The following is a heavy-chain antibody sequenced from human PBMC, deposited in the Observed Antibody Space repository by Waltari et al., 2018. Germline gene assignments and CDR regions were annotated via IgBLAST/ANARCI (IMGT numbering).Heavy chain of an antibody. CDR1: GGSISGYY. D-gene: IGHD3-3*01. CDR3: ARDITGPFDS. CDR2: IYSSGRT. Sequence: VQLQESGSGLVKPSETLSLPCTVSGGSISGYYWSWIRQPPGKRLEWIGYIYSSGRTNYNPSLESRLTMSVDTAKNQFSLQMKSVTAADTAVYYCARDITGPFDSWGQGTLVTVSS. J-gene: IGHJ4*02. V-gene: IGHV4-59*01.